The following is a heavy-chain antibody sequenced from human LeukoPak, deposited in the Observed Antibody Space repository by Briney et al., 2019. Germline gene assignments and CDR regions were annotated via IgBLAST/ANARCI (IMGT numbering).Heavy chain of an antibody. CDR2: SSGHGSAT. D-gene: IGHD2-2*02. J-gene: IGHJ4*01. CDR3: AKTEAPAAIRAGSDN. V-gene: IGHV3-23*01. CDR1: GFTFSNYG. Sequence: GGSLRLFCAASGFTFSNYGMSWVRQAPGKGLEWVSTSSGHGSATYNAGPVKGTFTTSRDNSTNTLHLQSNSMRAEDTAVYNCAKTEAPAAIRAGSDNWGHGALVTVSS.